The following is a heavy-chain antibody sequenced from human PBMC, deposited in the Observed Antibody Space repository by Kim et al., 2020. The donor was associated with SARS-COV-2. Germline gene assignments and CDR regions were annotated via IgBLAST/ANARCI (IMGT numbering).Heavy chain of an antibody. D-gene: IGHD3-10*01. CDR1: GDSITNYY. J-gene: IGHJ4*02. V-gene: IGHV4-59*01. CDR2: LYFTGIT. CDR3: ARERWFGEPFDS. Sequence: SETLSLTCTVSGDSITNYYWSWIRQAPGKGLEWIGYLYFTGITAHNPSLESRVALSVDTSKSQFSLKLSSVTAADTAVYYCARERWFGEPFDSWGQGTLVTVSS.